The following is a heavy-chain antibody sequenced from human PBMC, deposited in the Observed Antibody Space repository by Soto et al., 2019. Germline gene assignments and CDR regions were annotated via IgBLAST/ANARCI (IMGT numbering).Heavy chain of an antibody. CDR3: ASPSILAAAGNFDY. CDR2: IYYSGGT. V-gene: IGHV4-39*01. J-gene: IGHJ4*02. D-gene: IGHD6-13*01. CDR1: GGSISSSSYY. Sequence: QLQLQESGPGLVKPSETLSLTCTVSGGSISSSSYYWGWIRQPPGKGLEWIGSIYYSGGTYYNPSLKSRVTISVDTSKNQFSLKLSSVTAADTAVYYCASPSILAAAGNFDYWGQGTLVTVSS.